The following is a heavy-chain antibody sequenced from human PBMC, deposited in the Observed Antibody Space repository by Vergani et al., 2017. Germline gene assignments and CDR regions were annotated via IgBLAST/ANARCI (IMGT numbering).Heavy chain of an antibody. V-gene: IGHV3-9*01. Sequence: EVQLVESGGGLVQPGRSLRLSCAASGFTFDDYAMHWVRQAPGKGLEWVSGISWNSGSTGYADSVKGRVTISRDNAKNSLYLQMNRLRAEDTALYYCAKGDGASYSYFTFLDYWGQGTLVTVSS. J-gene: IGHJ4*02. CDR2: ISWNSGST. D-gene: IGHD5-18*01. CDR1: GFTFDDYA. CDR3: AKGDGASYSYFTFLDY.